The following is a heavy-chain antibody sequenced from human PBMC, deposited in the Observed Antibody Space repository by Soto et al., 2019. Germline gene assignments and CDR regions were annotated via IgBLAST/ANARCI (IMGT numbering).Heavy chain of an antibody. D-gene: IGHD3-10*01. CDR3: ARGVEWFGEPGWFDP. Sequence: SETLSLTCTVSGGSITTGEYYWTWVRQPPGKGLEWIGEINHSGSTSYNPSLKSRVTISVDTSKNQFSLKLSSVTAADTAVYYRARGVEWFGEPGWFDPWGQGTLVTVSS. V-gene: IGHV4-34*01. CDR2: INHSGST. CDR1: GGSITTGEYY. J-gene: IGHJ5*02.